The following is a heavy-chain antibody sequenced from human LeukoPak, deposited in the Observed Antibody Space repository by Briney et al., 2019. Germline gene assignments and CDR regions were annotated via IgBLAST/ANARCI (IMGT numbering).Heavy chain of an antibody. Sequence: PSETLSLTCTVSGGSISSYYWSWIRQPPGKGLEWIGYIYYSGSTNYNPSLKSRVTISVDTSKNQFSLKLSSVTAADTAVYYCARAIALGVDAFDIWGQGTMVTVSS. CDR2: IYYSGST. J-gene: IGHJ3*02. CDR3: ARAIALGVDAFDI. V-gene: IGHV4-59*01. CDR1: GGSISSYY. D-gene: IGHD3-10*01.